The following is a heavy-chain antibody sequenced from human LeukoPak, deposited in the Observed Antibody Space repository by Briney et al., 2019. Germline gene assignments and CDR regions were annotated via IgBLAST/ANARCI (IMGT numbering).Heavy chain of an antibody. J-gene: IGHJ4*02. CDR3: ARDFVPVRFEYSSSYFDY. Sequence: GGSLRLSCAASGFTFSSYAMHWVRQAPGKGLEWVAVISYDGSNKYYADSVKGRFTISRDNSKNTLYLQMNSLRAEDTAVYYCARDFVPVRFEYSSSYFDYWGQGTLVTVSS. D-gene: IGHD6-6*01. V-gene: IGHV3-30-3*01. CDR2: ISYDGSNK. CDR1: GFTFSSYA.